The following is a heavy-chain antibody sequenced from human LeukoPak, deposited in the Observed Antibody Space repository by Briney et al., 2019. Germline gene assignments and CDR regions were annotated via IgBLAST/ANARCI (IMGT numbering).Heavy chain of an antibody. CDR3: AREDRYGMDV. Sequence: SETLSLTCAVYGGSFSGYYWSWIRQPPGKGLEWIGEINHSGSTNYNPSLKSRVTISVDTSKKQFSLKVSSVTAADTAVYYCAREDRYGMDVWGQGTTVTVSS. CDR2: INHSGST. V-gene: IGHV4-34*01. CDR1: GGSFSGYY. J-gene: IGHJ6*02.